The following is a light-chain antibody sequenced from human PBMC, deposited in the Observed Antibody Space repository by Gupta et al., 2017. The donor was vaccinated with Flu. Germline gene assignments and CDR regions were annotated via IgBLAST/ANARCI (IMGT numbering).Light chain of an antibody. J-gene: IGKJ1*01. V-gene: IGKV1-39*01. Sequence: PSSLSASVGDRVTITCRASQSISSYLNWYQQKPGKAPKLLIYAASSLQSGVPSRFSGSGSGTDFTLTISSLQVEDFAIYYCQQSYSTAWTFGQGTKVEIK. CDR2: AAS. CDR1: QSISSY. CDR3: QQSYSTAWT.